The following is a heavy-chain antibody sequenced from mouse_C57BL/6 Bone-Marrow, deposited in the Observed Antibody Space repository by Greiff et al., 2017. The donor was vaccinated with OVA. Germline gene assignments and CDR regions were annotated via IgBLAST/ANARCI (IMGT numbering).Heavy chain of an antibody. CDR1: GFTFSSYA. J-gene: IGHJ4*01. CDR2: ISSGGDYT. CDR3: TREGYSNYDYAMDY. D-gene: IGHD2-5*01. V-gene: IGHV5-9-1*02. Sequence: EVKLVESGEGLVKPGGSLKLSCAASGFTFSSYAMSWVRQTPEKRLEWVAYISSGGDYTYYADTVKGRFTISRDNARNTLYLQMSSLKSEDTAMYYCTREGYSNYDYAMDYWGQGTSVTVAS.